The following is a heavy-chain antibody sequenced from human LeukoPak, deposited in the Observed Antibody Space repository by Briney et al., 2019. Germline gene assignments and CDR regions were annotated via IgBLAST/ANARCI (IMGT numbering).Heavy chain of an antibody. J-gene: IGHJ4*02. CDR1: GYTLTELS. V-gene: IGHV1-24*01. CDR3: ATDHYYGSGTFFDY. D-gene: IGHD3-10*01. CDR2: FDPEDGET. Sequence: GASVKVSCKVSGYTLTELSMHWVRQAPGKGLEWMGGFDPEDGETIYGQKFQGRVTMTEDTSTDTAYMELSSLRSEDTAVYYCATDHYYGSGTFFDYWGQGTLVTVSS.